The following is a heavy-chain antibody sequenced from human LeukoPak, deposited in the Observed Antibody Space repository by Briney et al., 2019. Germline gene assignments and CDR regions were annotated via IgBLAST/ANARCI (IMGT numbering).Heavy chain of an antibody. CDR3: AKDKGGFYDSRGYAN. V-gene: IGHV3-9*01. J-gene: IGHJ4*02. D-gene: IGHD3-22*01. CDR2: ISWNSGSI. Sequence: PGRSLRLSCAASGFTFDDYAMPWVRQAPGKGLEWVSGISWNSGSIGYADSVKGRFTISRDNAKNSLYLQMNSLRAEDTALYYCAKDKGGFYDSRGYANWGQGTLVTVSS. CDR1: GFTFDDYA.